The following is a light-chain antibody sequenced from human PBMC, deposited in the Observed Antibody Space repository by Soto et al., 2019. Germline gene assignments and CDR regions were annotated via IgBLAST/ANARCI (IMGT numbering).Light chain of an antibody. Sequence: EIVLTQSPGTLYLSPGERATVSCRASQSVSGSSLAWYQHKPGQAPRLLIYGASSRATGIPDRFSGSGSGTDFTFIISRLEPEDFGMYYSHQYGSFPHTFGQGTELETK. CDR2: GAS. V-gene: IGKV3-20*01. CDR3: HQYGSFPHT. CDR1: QSVSGSS. J-gene: IGKJ2*01.